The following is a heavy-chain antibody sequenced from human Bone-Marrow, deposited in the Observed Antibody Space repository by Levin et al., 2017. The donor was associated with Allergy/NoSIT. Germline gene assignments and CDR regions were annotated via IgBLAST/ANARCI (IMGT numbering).Heavy chain of an antibody. J-gene: IGHJ5*02. D-gene: IGHD2-2*02. CDR1: GYTFTSYG. CDR2: ISAYNGNT. V-gene: IGHV1-18*01. Sequence: ASVKVSCKASGYTFTSYGISWVRQAPGQGLEWMGWISAYNGNTNYAQKLQGRVTMTTDTSTSTAYMELRSLRSDDTAVYYCAISPGKYCSSTSCYNSSPYNWFDPWGQGTLVTVSS. CDR3: AISPGKYCSSTSCYNSSPYNWFDP.